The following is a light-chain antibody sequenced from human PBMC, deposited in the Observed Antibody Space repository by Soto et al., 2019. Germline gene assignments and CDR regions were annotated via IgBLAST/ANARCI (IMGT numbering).Light chain of an antibody. CDR3: HQRQCWPWT. CDR2: LAS. CDR1: QAVNTR. J-gene: IGKJ1*01. Sequence: EIVLTQSPATLSSFPGDRVTLSCRASQAVNTRLAWYQHRPGQAPRLPIYLASNRAAGVPARFSGSGSGTDFTLTISDVEPEDFAVYYCHQRQCWPWTFGQGTTVDI. V-gene: IGKV3-11*01.